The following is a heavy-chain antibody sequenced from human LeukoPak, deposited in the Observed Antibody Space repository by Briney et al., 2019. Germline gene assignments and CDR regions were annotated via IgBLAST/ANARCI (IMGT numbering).Heavy chain of an antibody. CDR3: ARDLKYYYDTSGYPGLSY. V-gene: IGHV3-30-3*01. CDR2: ISYDGNNK. D-gene: IGHD3-22*01. Sequence: PGGSLRLSCAASGFTFSDYAIHWVRQAPGKGLEWVAVISYDGNNKYYVDSVKGRFTISRDNSKKTVYLQMNSLRAEDTAVYYRARDLKYYYDTSGYPGLSYWGQGALVTVSS. J-gene: IGHJ4*02. CDR1: GFTFSDYA.